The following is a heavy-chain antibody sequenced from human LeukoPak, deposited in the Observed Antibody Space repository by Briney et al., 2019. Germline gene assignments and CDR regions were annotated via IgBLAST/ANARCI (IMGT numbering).Heavy chain of an antibody. CDR1: VYTFTSYG. D-gene: IGHD3-10*01. CDR3: ARGRTLRGVIYFLDY. V-gene: IGHV1-18*01. CDR2: ISAYNGNT. J-gene: IGHJ4*02. Sequence: GAAVIVSLKSCVYTFTSYGSRWVGQAPGQGLAGVGWISAYNGNTSYGQRLQGRVTVTTDTSTSTAYMELRSLRSDDTAAYYCARGRTLRGVIYFLDYWGQGTLVPVSS.